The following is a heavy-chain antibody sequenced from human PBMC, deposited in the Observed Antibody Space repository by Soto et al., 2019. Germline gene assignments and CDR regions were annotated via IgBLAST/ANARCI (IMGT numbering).Heavy chain of an antibody. V-gene: IGHV3-33*03. D-gene: IGHD1-26*01. CDR2: IWYDGSNK. CDR1: GFSFSSYG. CDR3: ARAQYTGSYFDACDV. J-gene: IGHJ3*01. Sequence: GGSLRLSCAASGFSFSSYGMHWVRQAPGKGLDWVAVIWYDGSNKYYAESVKGRFTISRDNSKNTLYVQMNSLAVEDTAVYYCARAQYTGSYFDACDVWGQGTMVTVSS.